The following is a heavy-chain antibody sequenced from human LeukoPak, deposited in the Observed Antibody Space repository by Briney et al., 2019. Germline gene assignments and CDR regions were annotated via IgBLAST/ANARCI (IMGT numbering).Heavy chain of an antibody. Sequence: GGSLRLSCAASGFTFNNYWMNWARQAPGKGLEWVANIKPDGSGKYYADSVKGRFTTSRDNSKNTLHLQMSTLRAEDTALYYCVKDVGGSYAFDYWGQGILVTVAS. CDR3: VKDVGGSYAFDY. V-gene: IGHV3-7*01. D-gene: IGHD1-26*01. CDR1: GFTFNNYW. J-gene: IGHJ4*02. CDR2: IKPDGSGK.